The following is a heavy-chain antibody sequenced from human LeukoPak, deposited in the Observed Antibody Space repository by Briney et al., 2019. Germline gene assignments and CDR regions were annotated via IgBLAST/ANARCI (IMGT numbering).Heavy chain of an antibody. CDR1: GYTFTSYG. CDR2: ISAYNGNT. V-gene: IGHV1-18*01. D-gene: IGHD3-22*01. Sequence: ASVKVSCKASGYTFTSYGISWVRQAPGQGLEWMGWISAYNGNTNYAQKLQGRVTMTTDTSTSTAYMGLRSLRSDDTAVYYCARGRYYYDSSGYRPLRYWGQGTLVTVSS. CDR3: ARGRYYYDSSGYRPLRY. J-gene: IGHJ4*02.